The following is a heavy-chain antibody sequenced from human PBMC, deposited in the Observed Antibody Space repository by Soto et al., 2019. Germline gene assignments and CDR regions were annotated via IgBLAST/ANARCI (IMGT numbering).Heavy chain of an antibody. CDR2: VYNSGST. CDR1: GGSISSNY. CDR3: ARYRREAVAGYTLDN. J-gene: IGHJ4*02. V-gene: IGHV4-59*01. D-gene: IGHD6-13*01. Sequence: SETLSLTXTVSGGSISSNYWTWIRQPPGKGLEWIGYVYNSGSTNYNPSLKSRVTISEDTSKSQFSLKVNSMTAADTAVYYCARYRREAVAGYTLDNWGQGILVTVSS.